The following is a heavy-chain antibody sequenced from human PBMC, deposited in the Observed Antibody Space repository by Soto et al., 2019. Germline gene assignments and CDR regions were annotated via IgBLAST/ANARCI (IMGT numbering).Heavy chain of an antibody. CDR3: AREMYCISTSCYGNYYYGMDV. CDR2: IIPIFGTA. CDR1: GGTFSSYA. J-gene: IGHJ6*02. D-gene: IGHD2-2*01. V-gene: IGHV1-69*12. Sequence: QVPLVQSGAEVKKPGSSVKVSCKASGGTFSSYAISWVRQAPGQGLEWMGGIIPIFGTANYAQKFQGRVTITADESTSTAYMELSSLRSEDTAVYYCAREMYCISTSCYGNYYYGMDVWGQGTTVTVSS.